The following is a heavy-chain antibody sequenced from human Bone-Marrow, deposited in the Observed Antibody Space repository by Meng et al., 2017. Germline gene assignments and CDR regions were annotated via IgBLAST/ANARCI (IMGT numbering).Heavy chain of an antibody. Sequence: APGLVTPSGPLSLTCGVPVPSVSSGYWCAGVRQPPGKGLEWIGEFHHSGTTNYNPSLRSRVTISVDTSKNQFSLRLTSVTAADTAVYYCAASSGWYRIDSWGQGTLVTVSS. V-gene: IGHV4-4*02. CDR1: VPSVSSGYW. J-gene: IGHJ4*02. D-gene: IGHD6-19*01. CDR3: AASSGWYRIDS. CDR2: FHHSGTT.